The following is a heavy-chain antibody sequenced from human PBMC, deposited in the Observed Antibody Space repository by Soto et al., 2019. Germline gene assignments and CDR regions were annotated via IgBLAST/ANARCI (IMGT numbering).Heavy chain of an antibody. V-gene: IGHV1-69*14. Sequence: QVQLVQSGAEVKKPGSSVKVSCTASGGTFDTYAISWVRQAPGQGLEWMGGSIPSCGTKNYAQKFRGRVTFTADKSPTTAYMELSSLTSDDTAIYYCARSSRYTPSPDGFRVWWFAPWGQGTLVTVSS. CDR3: ARSSRYTPSPDGFRVWWFAP. D-gene: IGHD1-20*01. J-gene: IGHJ5*02. CDR2: SIPSCGTK. CDR1: GGTFDTYA.